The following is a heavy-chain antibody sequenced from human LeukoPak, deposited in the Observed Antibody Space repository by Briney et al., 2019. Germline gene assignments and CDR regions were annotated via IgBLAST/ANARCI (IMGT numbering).Heavy chain of an antibody. V-gene: IGHV4-39*01. CDR1: GGSISSNKYY. CDR3: ATPYSGGYQGPDI. D-gene: IGHD1-26*01. J-gene: IGHJ3*02. Sequence: RTSETLSLTCTVSGGSISSNKYYWGWIRQPPGKGLEWIGSIYYSGSTYYNPTLKSRVTIFVDTSKNQFSLKLSSVTAADTAVYYCATPYSGGYQGPDIWGQGTMVTVSS. CDR2: IYYSGST.